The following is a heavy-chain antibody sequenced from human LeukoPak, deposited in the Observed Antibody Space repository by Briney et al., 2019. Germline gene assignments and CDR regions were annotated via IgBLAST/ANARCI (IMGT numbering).Heavy chain of an antibody. Sequence: ASVKVSCKASGGTFSSYAISWVRQAPGKGLEWMGGFDPEDGETIYAQKFQGRVTMTEDTSTDTAYMELSSLRSEDTAVYYCATNIISYSVAGTGAFDIWGQGTMVTVSS. CDR3: ATNIISYSVAGTGAFDI. CDR1: GGTFSSYA. J-gene: IGHJ3*02. CDR2: FDPEDGET. D-gene: IGHD6-19*01. V-gene: IGHV1-24*01.